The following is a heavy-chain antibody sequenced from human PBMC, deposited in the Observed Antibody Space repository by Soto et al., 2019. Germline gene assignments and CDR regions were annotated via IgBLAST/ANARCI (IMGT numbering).Heavy chain of an antibody. CDR1: GYTFTSYG. V-gene: IGHV1-18*01. CDR3: ARDCGQGDCYYYYYYYGMDV. J-gene: IGHJ6*02. Sequence: ASVKVSCKASGYTFTSYGISWVRQAPGQGLEWMGWISAYNGNTNYAQKLQGRVTMTTDTSTSTAYMELRSLRSDDTAVYYCARDCGQGDCYYYYYYYGMDVWGQGTTVTVSS. D-gene: IGHD2-21*02. CDR2: ISAYNGNT.